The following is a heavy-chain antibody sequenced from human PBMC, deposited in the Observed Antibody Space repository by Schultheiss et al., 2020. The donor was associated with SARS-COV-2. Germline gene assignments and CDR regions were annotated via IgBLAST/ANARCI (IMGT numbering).Heavy chain of an antibody. J-gene: IGHJ3*02. CDR3: ARYCGGDCYDAFDI. CDR2: IYSGGST. Sequence: GESLKISCAASGFTFSSYGMHWVRQAPGKGLEWVSVIYSGGSTYYADSVKGRFTISRHNSKNTLYLQMNSLRAEDTAVYYCARYCGGDCYDAFDIWGQGTMVTVSS. CDR1: GFTFSSYG. D-gene: IGHD2-21*01. V-gene: IGHV3-53*04.